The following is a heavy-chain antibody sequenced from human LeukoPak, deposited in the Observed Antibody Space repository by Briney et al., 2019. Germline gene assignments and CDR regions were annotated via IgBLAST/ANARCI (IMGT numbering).Heavy chain of an antibody. V-gene: IGHV3-15*01. CDR1: GFTFSNAW. Sequence: GGSLRLSCAASGFTFSNAWMSWVRQAPGKGLEWVGRIKSKTDGGTTDYAAPVKGRFTISRGDSKNTLYLQMNSLKTEDTAVYYCTTSRVDGSGSYTFNIWGQGTMVTVSS. J-gene: IGHJ3*02. CDR3: TTSRVDGSGSYTFNI. CDR2: IKSKTDGGTT. D-gene: IGHD3-10*01.